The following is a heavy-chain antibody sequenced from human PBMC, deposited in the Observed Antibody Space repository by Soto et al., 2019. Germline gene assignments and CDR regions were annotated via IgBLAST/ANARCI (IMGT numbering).Heavy chain of an antibody. V-gene: IGHV4-59*08. CDR3: ARHLSPRPFFDY. Sequence: SETLSLTCTVSGGSISSYYWSWIRQPPGKGLEWIGYIYYSGSTNYNPSLKSRVTISVDTSKNQFSLKLGSVTAADTAVYYCARHLSPRPFFDYWGQGTLVTVSS. J-gene: IGHJ4*02. CDR2: IYYSGST. CDR1: GGSISSYY.